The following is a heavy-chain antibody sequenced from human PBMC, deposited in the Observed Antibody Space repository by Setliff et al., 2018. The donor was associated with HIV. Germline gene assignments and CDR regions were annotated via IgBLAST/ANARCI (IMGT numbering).Heavy chain of an antibody. Sequence: SETLSLTCTVPGGSISSYYWSWIRQPPGKGLEWVGYIYYSGSTTYNPSLKSRVTLSVGTSKNQFSLKLSSVTAADTAVYYCARHLYYYDNNGYLQPYYYMDVWGKGTTVTVSS. D-gene: IGHD3-22*01. CDR3: ARHLYYYDNNGYLQPYYYMDV. CDR1: GGSISSYY. CDR2: IYYSGST. J-gene: IGHJ6*03. V-gene: IGHV4-59*08.